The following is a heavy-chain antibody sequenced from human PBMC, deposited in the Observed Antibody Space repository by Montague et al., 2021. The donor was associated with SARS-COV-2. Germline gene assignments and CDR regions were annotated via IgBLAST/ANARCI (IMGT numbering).Heavy chain of an antibody. V-gene: IGHV2-5*02. J-gene: IGHJ4*02. CDR2: IYWDDDK. CDR1: GFSLSTSGVG. D-gene: IGHD5-18*01. CDR3: AHRPGYNFGNPYFDY. Sequence: PALVKPTKTLTLTCTFSGFSLSTSGVGVGWIRQPPGEALEWLALIYWDDDKRYSPSLKSRLTITKDTSKNQVVLTMTNVDPVDTATYFCAHRPGYNFGNPYFDYWGQGTLVTVSS.